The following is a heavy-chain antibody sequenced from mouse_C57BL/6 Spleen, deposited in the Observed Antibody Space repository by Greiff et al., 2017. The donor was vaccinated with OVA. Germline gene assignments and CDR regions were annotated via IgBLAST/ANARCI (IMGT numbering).Heavy chain of an antibody. CDR3: ASPFYYDYDDFDY. J-gene: IGHJ2*01. V-gene: IGHV14-3*01. CDR1: GFNIKNTY. Sequence: VQLQQSVAELVRPGASVKLSCTASGFNIKNTYMHWVKQRPEQGLEWIGRIDPANGNTKYAPKFQGKATITADTSSNTAYLQLSSLTSEDTAIYYCASPFYYDYDDFDYWGQGTTLTVSS. D-gene: IGHD2-4*01. CDR2: IDPANGNT.